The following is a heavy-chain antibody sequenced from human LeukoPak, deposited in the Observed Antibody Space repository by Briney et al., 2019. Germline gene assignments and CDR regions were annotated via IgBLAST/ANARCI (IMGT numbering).Heavy chain of an antibody. CDR3: ARPYSSGCES. Sequence: GGSLRLSCAASGFTFSSYSMNWVRQAPGKVLEGGSSISSSSSYIYYADSVKGRFTISRDNAKNSLYLQMNSLRAEDTAVYYCARPYSSGCESWGQGTLVTVSS. D-gene: IGHD6-19*01. V-gene: IGHV3-21*01. J-gene: IGHJ4*02. CDR1: GFTFSSYS. CDR2: ISSSSSYI.